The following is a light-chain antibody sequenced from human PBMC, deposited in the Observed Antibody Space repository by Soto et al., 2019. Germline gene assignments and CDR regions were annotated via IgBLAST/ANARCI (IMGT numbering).Light chain of an antibody. J-gene: IGKJ2*03. CDR2: GTS. CDR1: QRVSTY. V-gene: IGKV1-39*01. CDR3: QQTYSVPHS. Sequence: DILMTQSPSSLSASVGDRVTITCWAGQRVSTYLSWYQQKPGRAPKLLIHGTSKLESGGPLRFSGGGSGTDFTLNISSLQPDDFATYYCQQTYSVPHSFGQGTKLEI.